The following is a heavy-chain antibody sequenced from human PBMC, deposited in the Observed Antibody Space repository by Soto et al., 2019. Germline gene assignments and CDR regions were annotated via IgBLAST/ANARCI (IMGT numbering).Heavy chain of an antibody. J-gene: IGHJ6*03. V-gene: IGHV4-34*01. CDR1: GGSFSGYY. D-gene: IGHD3-10*01. CDR3: ARGGMVRGVINYYYYYMDV. Sequence: SETLSLTCAVYGGSFSGYYWSWIRQPPGKGLEWIGEINHSGSTNYNPSLKSRVTISVDTSKNQFSLKQSSVTAADTAVYYCARGGMVRGVINYYYYYMDVWGKGTTVTVSS. CDR2: INHSGST.